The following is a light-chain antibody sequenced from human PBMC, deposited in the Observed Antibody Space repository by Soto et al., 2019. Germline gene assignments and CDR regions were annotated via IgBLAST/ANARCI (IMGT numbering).Light chain of an antibody. CDR1: QTISIY. J-gene: IGKJ4*01. V-gene: IGKV1-39*01. CDR2: AAS. CDR3: QQSYSLPLT. Sequence: DIQMTQSPSSLSASVGDRVTITCRASQTISIYLNWYQQKPGKAPKLLIYAASSLQSGVPSSFSGSGSGTDFTLTISSLQPEDFATYYCQQSYSLPLTFGGGTKVEIK.